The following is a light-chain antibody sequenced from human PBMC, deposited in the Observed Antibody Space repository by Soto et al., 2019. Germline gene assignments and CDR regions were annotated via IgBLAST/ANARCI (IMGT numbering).Light chain of an antibody. Sequence: DIQMTQSPSSLPASVGDRVTITCRASQSSSTFLHWYQHKPGKAPKLLIYAASSLQSGVPSRFSGRGSGTDFTLTISSLQPEDFATYYCQQNFSIPYTFGQGTKLEIK. CDR2: AAS. CDR1: QSSSTF. CDR3: QQNFSIPYT. J-gene: IGKJ2*01. V-gene: IGKV1-39*01.